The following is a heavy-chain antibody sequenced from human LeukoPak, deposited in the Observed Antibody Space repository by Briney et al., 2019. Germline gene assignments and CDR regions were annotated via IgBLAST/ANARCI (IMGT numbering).Heavy chain of an antibody. CDR1: GFSFSKYW. CDR2: IREDGTYA. Sequence: QPGGSLRLSCAASGFSFSKYWMHWVRQTPGEGLVWVARIREDGTYASYADFVRGRFTISRDNARNTVFLQMNSLRAEDTAVYYCARDFDMGITPGDDFDFWGQGTLVTVSS. V-gene: IGHV3-74*01. CDR3: ARDFDMGITPGDDFDF. J-gene: IGHJ4*02. D-gene: IGHD3-9*01.